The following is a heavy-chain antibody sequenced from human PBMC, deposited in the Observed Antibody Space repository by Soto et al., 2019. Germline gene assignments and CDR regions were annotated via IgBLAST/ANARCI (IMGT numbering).Heavy chain of an antibody. CDR1: GGSISSSY. V-gene: IGHV4-59*08. CDR2: IYDDGSA. Sequence: PSETLSLTCTVSGGSISSSYWSWIRQPPGKGLEWLAYIYDDGSANYNPSLKSRATISLDMSKNQFSLRLSSVTAADTAVYYCARGNPRITIFVGGWFDPWGQRTLVTVSS. J-gene: IGHJ5*02. D-gene: IGHD3-3*01. CDR3: ARGNPRITIFVGGWFDP.